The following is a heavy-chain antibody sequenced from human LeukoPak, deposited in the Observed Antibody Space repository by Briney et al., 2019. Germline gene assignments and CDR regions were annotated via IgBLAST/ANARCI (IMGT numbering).Heavy chain of an antibody. CDR2: IFYSGSA. Sequence: SETLSLTCTVSGGSIGSYYWSWIRQAPGKGLEWIGYIFYSGSADYNPSFKSRVTMSVDKSKNQVFLKLSSVTAADTAVYYCARDNRRGGYTRDYWGQGTLVIVSS. D-gene: IGHD5-24*01. V-gene: IGHV4-59*01. CDR3: ARDNRRGGYTRDY. J-gene: IGHJ1*01. CDR1: GGSIGSYY.